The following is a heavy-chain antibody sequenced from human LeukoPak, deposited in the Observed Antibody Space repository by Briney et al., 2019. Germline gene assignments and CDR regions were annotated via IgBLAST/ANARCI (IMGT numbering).Heavy chain of an antibody. CDR3: AQSGSYAAFDY. V-gene: IGHV4-38-2*02. D-gene: IGHD3-16*01. J-gene: IGHJ4*02. CDR1: GYSISSGYY. Sequence: SETLSLTCTVSGYSISSGYYWGWIRQPPGKGLEWIGSIYHSGSTYYSPSLKSRVTISVDTSKNQFSLKLSSVTAADTAVYYWAQSGSYAAFDYWGQGTLVTVST. CDR2: IYHSGST.